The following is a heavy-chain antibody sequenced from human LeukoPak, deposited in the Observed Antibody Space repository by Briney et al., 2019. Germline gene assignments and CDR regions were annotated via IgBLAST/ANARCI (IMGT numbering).Heavy chain of an antibody. CDR1: GGSISSSSYY. Sequence: SETLSLTCTVSGGSISSSSYYWGWIRQPPGKGLEWIGSIYYSGSTYYNPSLKSRVTISVDTSKNQFSPKLSSVTAADTAVYYCARQFRILYPNWFDPWGQGTLVTVSS. D-gene: IGHD2-15*01. CDR2: IYYSGST. CDR3: ARQFRILYPNWFDP. V-gene: IGHV4-39*01. J-gene: IGHJ5*02.